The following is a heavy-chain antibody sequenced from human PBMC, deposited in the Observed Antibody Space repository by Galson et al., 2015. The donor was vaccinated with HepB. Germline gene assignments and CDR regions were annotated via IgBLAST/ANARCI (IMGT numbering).Heavy chain of an antibody. CDR2: IWYDGSNK. Sequence: SLRLSCAASGFTFSSYGMHWVRQAPGKGLEWVAVIWYDGSNKYYADSVKGRFTISRDNSKNTLYLQMNSLRAEDTAVHYCARDQPSGWYYYNIQYYFDYWGQGTLVTVSS. CDR3: ARDQPSGWYYYNIQYYFDY. CDR1: GFTFSSYG. V-gene: IGHV3-33*01. D-gene: IGHD6-19*01. J-gene: IGHJ4*02.